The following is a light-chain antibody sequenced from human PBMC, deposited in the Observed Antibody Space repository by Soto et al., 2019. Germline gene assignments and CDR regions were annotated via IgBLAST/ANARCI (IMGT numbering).Light chain of an antibody. V-gene: IGLV2-14*03. CDR2: GVT. CDR3: SSYASSSTLL. CDR1: SSDIGYYNY. Sequence: QSALTQPASVSGSPGQSITISCTGTSSDIGYYNYVSWYQHHPGKAPELIIYGVTNRPSGVSYRFSASKSGSTASLTISGLQAEDEADYYCSSYASSSTLLFGTGTKVTVL. J-gene: IGLJ1*01.